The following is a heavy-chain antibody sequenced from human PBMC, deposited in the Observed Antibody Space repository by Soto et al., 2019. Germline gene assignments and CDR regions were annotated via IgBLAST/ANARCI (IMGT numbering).Heavy chain of an antibody. V-gene: IGHV1-69*08. CDR1: GGPFSYDI. J-gene: IGHJ4*02. CDR2: IIPLLTTS. D-gene: IGHD5-12*01. Sequence: QVQLEQSGAEVKKPGSSVRVSCKASGGPFSYDIITWVRQAPGQGLEWMGRIIPLLTTSTYAQKFQGRLTITADRSTGTAYMDLKNLTSADTAVYYCARDSPIGSTFSGYDAIDYWGQGTRITVSS. CDR3: ARDSPIGSTFSGYDAIDY.